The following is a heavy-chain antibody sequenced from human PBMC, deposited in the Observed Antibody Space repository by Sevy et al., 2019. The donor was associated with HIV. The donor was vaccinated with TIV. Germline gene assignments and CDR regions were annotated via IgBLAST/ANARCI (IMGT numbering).Heavy chain of an antibody. Sequence: GGSLRLSCAASGFTFSSYSMNWVRQAPGKGLEWVSSISSSSSYIYYADSVKGRFTISRDNAKNSLYLQMNSLRAEDTAVYSCARDFPLRPYCSSTSCYMGGMDVWGQGTTVTVSS. V-gene: IGHV3-21*01. J-gene: IGHJ6*02. CDR2: ISSSSSYI. CDR3: ARDFPLRPYCSSTSCYMGGMDV. D-gene: IGHD2-2*01. CDR1: GFTFSSYS.